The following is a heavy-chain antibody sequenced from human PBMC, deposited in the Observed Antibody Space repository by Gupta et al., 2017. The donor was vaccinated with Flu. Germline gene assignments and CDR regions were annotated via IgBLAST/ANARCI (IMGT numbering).Heavy chain of an antibody. D-gene: IGHD2-15*01. Sequence: GMNWVRQAPGKGLEWVAVSWYDEKYKYYADSFKGRFTISRDNTKDTVYLQMDSLTTDDTAVYFCAKSLYWPGGGCYSGADHWGQGTRVTVSS. CDR2: SWYDEKYK. CDR3: AKSLYWPGGGCYSGADH. CDR1: G. J-gene: IGHJ4*02. V-gene: IGHV3-33*03.